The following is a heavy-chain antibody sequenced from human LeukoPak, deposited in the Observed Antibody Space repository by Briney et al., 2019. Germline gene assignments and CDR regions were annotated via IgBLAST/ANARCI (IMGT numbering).Heavy chain of an antibody. V-gene: IGHV3-30*04. CDR2: ISYDGSNK. J-gene: IGHJ3*01. CDR3: ARDTHSYGPRHCLH. CDR1: GFTFSSYA. Sequence: PGGSLRLSCAASGFTFSSYAMHWVRQAPGEGLEWVVVISYDGSNKYYAHSVKGGFTISRDNSKNTLYLQMNSLRAEDMAVYYCARDTHSYGPRHCLHWGQGTMVTVSS. D-gene: IGHD3-10*01.